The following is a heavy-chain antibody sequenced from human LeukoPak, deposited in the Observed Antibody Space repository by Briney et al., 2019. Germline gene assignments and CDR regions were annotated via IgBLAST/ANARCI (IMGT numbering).Heavy chain of an antibody. CDR1: GGSISSSSYY. Sequence: PSETLSLTCTVSGGSISSSSYYWGWIRQPPGKGLEWIGSIYYSGSTYYNPSFKSRVTISVDTSKNQFSLKLSSVTAADTAVYYCASCYDILTGYHDYWGQGTLVTVSS. V-gene: IGHV4-39*01. CDR2: IYYSGST. CDR3: ASCYDILTGYHDY. D-gene: IGHD3-9*01. J-gene: IGHJ4*02.